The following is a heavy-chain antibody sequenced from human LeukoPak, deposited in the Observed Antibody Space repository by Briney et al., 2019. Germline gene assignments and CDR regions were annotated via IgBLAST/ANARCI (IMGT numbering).Heavy chain of an antibody. V-gene: IGHV1-2*02. J-gene: IGHJ4*02. CDR2: INPNSGGT. D-gene: IGHD6-13*01. CDR1: GYTFTGYY. Sequence: ASVKVSCKASGYTFTGYYIHWVRQAPGQGLEWMGWINPNSGGTNYAQKFQGRVTMTRDTSISTAYMELSRLRSDDTAVYYCAREAIAAAGTYVFDYWGQGTLVTVSS. CDR3: AREAIAAAGTYVFDY.